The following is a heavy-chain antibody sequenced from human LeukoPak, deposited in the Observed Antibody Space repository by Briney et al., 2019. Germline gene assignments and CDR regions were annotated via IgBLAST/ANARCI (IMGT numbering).Heavy chain of an antibody. CDR1: GYTFTGYY. D-gene: IGHD5-18*01. V-gene: IGHV1-2*02. J-gene: IGHJ4*02. Sequence: ASVKVSCKASGYTFTGYYMHWVRQAPGQGLEWMGWINPNSGGTNYAQKFQGRVTMTRDTSIGTAYMELSRLRSDDTAVYYCARGADTAMVPDDYWGQGTLVTVSS. CDR3: ARGADTAMVPDDY. CDR2: INPNSGGT.